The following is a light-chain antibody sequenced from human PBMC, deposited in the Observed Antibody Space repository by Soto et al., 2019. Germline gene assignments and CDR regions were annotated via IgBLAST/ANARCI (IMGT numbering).Light chain of an antibody. CDR2: LNSDGSH. CDR3: QTWGTGIRVV. V-gene: IGLV4-69*01. Sequence: QPVLTQSPSASASLGASVKLTCTLSSGHSSYAIAWHQQQPEKGPRYLMKLNSDGSHSKGGGIPDRFSGSSSGAERYLTISSLQSEDEADYYCQTWGTGIRVVFGGGTKLTVL. J-gene: IGLJ2*01. CDR1: SGHSSYA.